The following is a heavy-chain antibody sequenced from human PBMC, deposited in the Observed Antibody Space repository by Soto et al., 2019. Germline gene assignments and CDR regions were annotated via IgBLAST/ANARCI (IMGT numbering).Heavy chain of an antibody. D-gene: IGHD4-17*01. CDR1: GGSISSGDYY. CDR3: ARVRTLGYYYGMDV. CDR2: IYYSGST. J-gene: IGHJ6*02. V-gene: IGHV4-30-4*01. Sequence: SESLSLTCTVSGGSISSGDYYWSWIRQPPGKGLEWIGYIYYSGSTYYNPSLKSRVTISVDTSKNQFSLKLSSVTAADTAVYYCARVRTLGYYYGMDVWGQGTTVTVSS.